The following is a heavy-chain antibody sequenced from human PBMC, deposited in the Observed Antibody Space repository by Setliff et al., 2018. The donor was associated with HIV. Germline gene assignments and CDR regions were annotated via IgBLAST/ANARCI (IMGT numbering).Heavy chain of an antibody. V-gene: IGHV4-39*01. Sequence: SETLSLTCTVSGASLSSSSYYWGWIRQPPGKGLEWIGSIYYTGATSYNPSLKSRFTISVETSKNQLSLRLTSVTAADTAVYYCARAIVYGSAFDIWGQGTMVTVSS. J-gene: IGHJ3*02. D-gene: IGHD6-13*01. CDR1: GASLSSSSYY. CDR3: ARAIVYGSAFDI. CDR2: IYYTGAT.